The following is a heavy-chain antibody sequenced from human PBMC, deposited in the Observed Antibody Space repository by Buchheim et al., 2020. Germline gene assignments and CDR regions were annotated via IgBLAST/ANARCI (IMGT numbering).Heavy chain of an antibody. Sequence: EAQLLESGGGLVQPGGSLRLSCAASGFTFSSYAMSWVRQAPGKGLEWVSAISSSGGSTYYADSVKGRFTISRDNSKNTLYLQMNSLRADDTAVYFCANARFGSTVYGMDVWGQGTT. D-gene: IGHD3-10*01. V-gene: IGHV3-23*01. CDR3: ANARFGSTVYGMDV. CDR2: ISSSGGST. J-gene: IGHJ6*02. CDR1: GFTFSSYA.